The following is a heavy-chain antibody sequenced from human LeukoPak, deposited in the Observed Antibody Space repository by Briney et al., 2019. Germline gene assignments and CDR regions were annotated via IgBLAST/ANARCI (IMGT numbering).Heavy chain of an antibody. Sequence: ASVKVSCKASGYTFTSYGISWVRQAPGQGLEWMGWISAYNGNTNYAQKLQGRVTMTTDTSTSTAYMELRSLRSDDTAVYCCARAYTAYYDYVWGSYRHFDYWGQGTLVTVSS. CDR2: ISAYNGNT. V-gene: IGHV1-18*01. J-gene: IGHJ4*02. CDR3: ARAYTAYYDYVWGSYRHFDY. CDR1: GYTFTSYG. D-gene: IGHD3-16*02.